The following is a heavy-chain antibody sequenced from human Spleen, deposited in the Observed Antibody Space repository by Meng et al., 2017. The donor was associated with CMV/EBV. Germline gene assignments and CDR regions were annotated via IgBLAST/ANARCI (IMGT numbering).Heavy chain of an antibody. CDR1: GGSISSYY. J-gene: IGHJ4*02. CDR2: IYHSGST. CDR3: ARLMSSGWGKYFDY. V-gene: IGHV4-59*01. D-gene: IGHD6-19*01. Sequence: SETLSLTCTVSGGSISSYYWSWIRQPPGKGLEWIGYIYHSGSTNYNPSLKSRVTISVDTSKNQFSLKMSSATAADTAVYYCARLMSSGWGKYFDYWGQGTLVTVSS.